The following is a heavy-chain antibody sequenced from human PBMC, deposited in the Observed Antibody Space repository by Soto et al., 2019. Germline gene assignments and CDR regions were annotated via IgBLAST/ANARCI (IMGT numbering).Heavy chain of an antibody. CDR3: AKRLPPYDILTGYYVSFDY. Sequence: GGSLRLSCAASGFTFSSYAMSWVRQAPGKGLEWVSAISGSGGSTYYADSVKGRFTISRDNSKNTLYLQMNSLRAEDPGVYYCAKRLPPYDILTGYYVSFDYWGQGTLVTVSS. D-gene: IGHD3-9*01. J-gene: IGHJ4*02. CDR2: ISGSGGST. V-gene: IGHV3-23*01. CDR1: GFTFSSYA.